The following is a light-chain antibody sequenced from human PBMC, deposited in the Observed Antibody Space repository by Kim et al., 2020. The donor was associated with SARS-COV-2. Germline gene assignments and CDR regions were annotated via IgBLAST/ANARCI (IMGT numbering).Light chain of an antibody. Sequence: QAGLTQPPSVSKGLRQTATLTCTGNSNNVGNQGAAWLQQHQGHPPKLLSYRNNNRPSGISERFSASRSGNTASLTITGLQPEDEADYYCSAWDTNLSALLFGGGTQLTVL. CDR3: SAWDTNLSALL. V-gene: IGLV10-54*01. J-gene: IGLJ3*02. CDR1: SNNVGNQG. CDR2: RNN.